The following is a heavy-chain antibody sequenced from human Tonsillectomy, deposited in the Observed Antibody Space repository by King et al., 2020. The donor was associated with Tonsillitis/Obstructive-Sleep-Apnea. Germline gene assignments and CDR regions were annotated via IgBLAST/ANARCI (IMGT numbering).Heavy chain of an antibody. CDR1: GPSIRSSSYY. V-gene: IGHV4-39*01. CDR3: ARQVRDGDGTNLDY. CDR2: IYYTGST. Sequence: LPLPESGPGLVPPSETLSLTCTVSGPSIRSSSYYWGWIRQPPGKGLEWIGTIYYTGSTYYNPSLKSRVTISVDTSKNQFSLKLSSVTAADTAVYYCARQVRDGDGTNLDYWGQGTRVTGSS. D-gene: IGHD5-24*01. J-gene: IGHJ4*02.